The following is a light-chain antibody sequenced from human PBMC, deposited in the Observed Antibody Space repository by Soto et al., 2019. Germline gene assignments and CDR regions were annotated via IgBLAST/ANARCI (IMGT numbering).Light chain of an antibody. J-gene: IGLJ1*01. CDR3: SSYAGSNLYV. CDR1: SSDVGGYNY. V-gene: IGLV2-8*01. CDR2: EVS. Sequence: QSVLTQPPSASGSPGQSVTISCTGTSSDVGGYNYVSWYQQHPGKAPKLMIYEVSKRPSGVPDRFSGSKSGNTASLTVSGLQAEDEADYYCSSYAGSNLYVFGTGIKVTV.